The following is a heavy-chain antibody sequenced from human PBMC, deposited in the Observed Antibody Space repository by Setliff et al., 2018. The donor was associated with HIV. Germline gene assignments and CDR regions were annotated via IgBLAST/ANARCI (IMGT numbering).Heavy chain of an antibody. D-gene: IGHD3-10*01. CDR1: DASINSYY. CDR2: IFASGDT. V-gene: IGHV4-4*09. CDR3: ARRIDNSGTSPDQNWLDP. J-gene: IGHJ5*02. Sequence: KPSETLSLTCTVSDASINSYYWNWIRQPPGKGLEWIGFIFASGDTKYNPSLQSRVSMSIDTSKNQFSLKLRSVTAADTAIYYCARRIDNSGTSPDQNWLDPWGQGSPVTVSS.